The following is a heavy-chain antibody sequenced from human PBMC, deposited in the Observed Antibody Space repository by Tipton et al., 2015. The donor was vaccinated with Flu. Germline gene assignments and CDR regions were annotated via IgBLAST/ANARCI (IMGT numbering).Heavy chain of an antibody. CDR2: IRSKAYGGTT. CDR1: GFTFGDYA. CDR3: TRDSSYSSGWYSY. Sequence: SLRLSCTASGFTFGDYAMSWVRQAPGKGLEWVGFIRSKAYGGTTEYAASVKGRFTISRDDSKSIAYLQMNSLKTEDTAVYYCTRDSSYSSGWYSYWGQGILVTVSS. D-gene: IGHD6-19*01. V-gene: IGHV3-49*04. J-gene: IGHJ4*02.